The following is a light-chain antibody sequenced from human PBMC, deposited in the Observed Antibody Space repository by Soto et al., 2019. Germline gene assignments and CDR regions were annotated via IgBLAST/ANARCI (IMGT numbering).Light chain of an antibody. J-gene: IGLJ1*01. Sequence: QSVLTQPPSVSAAPGQKVTISCSGSSSNIGNNYVSWYQQLPGTAPKHLIYENNKRPSGIPDRFSGSKSGTSATLGITGLQTGDEADYYCGTWDSSLSALYVFGTGTRSPS. V-gene: IGLV1-51*02. CDR3: GTWDSSLSALYV. CDR1: SSNIGNNY. CDR2: ENN.